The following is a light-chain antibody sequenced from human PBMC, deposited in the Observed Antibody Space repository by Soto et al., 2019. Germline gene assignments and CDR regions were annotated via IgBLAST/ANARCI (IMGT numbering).Light chain of an antibody. Sequence: EIVLTQSPGTLSLSAGEIATLCCRASQSVSNTHLAWYQQKPGQAPMLLIYGSSKRAAGIPDRFSGSGSGTDFTLTINRLEPEDFAVYYCQQYGSSPPWTFGQGTKVEIK. CDR1: QSVSNTH. J-gene: IGKJ1*01. CDR2: GSS. CDR3: QQYGSSPPWT. V-gene: IGKV3-20*01.